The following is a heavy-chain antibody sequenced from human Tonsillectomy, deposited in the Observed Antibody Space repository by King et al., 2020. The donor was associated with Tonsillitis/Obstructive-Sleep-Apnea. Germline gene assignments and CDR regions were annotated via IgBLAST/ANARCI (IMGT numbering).Heavy chain of an antibody. CDR2: ISAYNGNT. Sequence: QLVQSGAEVKKPGASVRVSCKASGYTFTSYGINWVRQAPGQGLEWMGWISAYNGNTNYAQNLQGRVTMTTDTSTNTAYMELKSLRSDDTAVYYCARDLSFDTSSYYEGFDYWGQGTLVTVSS. CDR1: GYTFTSYG. V-gene: IGHV1-18*01. J-gene: IGHJ4*02. D-gene: IGHD3-22*01. CDR3: ARDLSFDTSSYYEGFDY.